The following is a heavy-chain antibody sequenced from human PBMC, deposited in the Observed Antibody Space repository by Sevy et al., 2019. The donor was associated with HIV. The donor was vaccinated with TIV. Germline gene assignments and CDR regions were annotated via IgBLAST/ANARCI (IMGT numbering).Heavy chain of an antibody. V-gene: IGHV4-59*01. D-gene: IGHD6-13*01. CDR3: ARVPSGYSIGWFPLFFDY. J-gene: IGHJ4*02. Sequence: SETLSLTCTVSGGSISSYYWSWIRQPPGKGLEWIGYIYYSGSTNYNPSLKSRVTISVDTSKNQFSLKLSSVTAADTAVYYCARVPSGYSIGWFPLFFDYWGQGTLVTVSS. CDR1: GGSISSYY. CDR2: IYYSGST.